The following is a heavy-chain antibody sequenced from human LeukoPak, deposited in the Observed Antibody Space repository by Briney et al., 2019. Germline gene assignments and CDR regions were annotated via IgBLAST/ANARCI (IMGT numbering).Heavy chain of an antibody. CDR1: KFTFSNYA. D-gene: IGHD1-14*01. CDR2: ISAIGGTT. CDR3: AKTGVSYYFDY. J-gene: IGHJ4*02. V-gene: IGHV3-23*01. Sequence: GGSLRLSCAASKFTFSNYAMSWVRQAPGKGLEWVSGISAIGGTTYYADSAKGRFTISRDNSKNTLYLQMNSLRAEDTAVYYCAKTGVSYYFDYWGLGTLVTVSS.